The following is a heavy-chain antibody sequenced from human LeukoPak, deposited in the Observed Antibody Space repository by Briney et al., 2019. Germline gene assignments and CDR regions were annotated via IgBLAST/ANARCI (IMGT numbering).Heavy chain of an antibody. CDR1: GFTFSSYW. J-gene: IGHJ6*03. D-gene: IGHD3-16*01. CDR3: ARDTLDLSIWGGPNYYCYYMDV. CDR2: IKQDGSEK. Sequence: GGSLALSCAASGFTFSSYWMSWVRQAAGKGLEWVATIKQDGSEKYYVGSVKGRSTISRDNAKNSLYLQMNSPRAEDTAVYYCARDTLDLSIWGGPNYYCYYMDVWGKGTTVTVSS. V-gene: IGHV3-7*01.